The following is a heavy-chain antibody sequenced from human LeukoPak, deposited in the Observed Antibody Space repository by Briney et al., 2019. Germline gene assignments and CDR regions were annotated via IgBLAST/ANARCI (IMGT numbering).Heavy chain of an antibody. CDR1: GFTFNTYG. D-gene: IGHD2-2*01. CDR3: AKAAYCTSTSCHFSGYAQRPLDS. Sequence: GGSLRLSCVASGFTFNTYGIHWVRQAPGKGLEWVAGISSDGSNKDYADSVKGRFTISRDNSKNTLYLQMNSLRAEDTAVYYCAKAAYCTSTSCHFSGYAQRPLDSWGQGTLVNVSS. J-gene: IGHJ4*02. V-gene: IGHV3-30*18. CDR2: ISSDGSNK.